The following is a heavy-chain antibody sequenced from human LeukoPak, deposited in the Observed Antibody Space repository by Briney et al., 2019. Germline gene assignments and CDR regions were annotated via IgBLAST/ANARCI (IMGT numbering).Heavy chain of an antibody. D-gene: IGHD6-19*01. CDR2: ISGSGGST. V-gene: IGHV3-23*01. CDR1: GFTFSSYA. Sequence: PGGSLRLSCAASGFTFSSYAMSWVRQAPGKGLEWVSAISGSGGSTYYADSVKGRFTISRDNSKNTLYLQMHSLRAEDTAVYYCAKRIAVAYYYYMDVWGKGTTVTVSS. CDR3: AKRIAVAYYYYMDV. J-gene: IGHJ6*03.